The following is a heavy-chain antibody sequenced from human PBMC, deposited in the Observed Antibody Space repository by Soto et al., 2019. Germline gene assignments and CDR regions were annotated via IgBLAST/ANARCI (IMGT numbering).Heavy chain of an antibody. D-gene: IGHD1-26*01. J-gene: IGHJ6*02. Sequence: GGSLRLSCSASGFTFSIYAMHWVRQAPGKGLEYVSAVSTNGGTSYYADSVKGRFTISRDNSRNTLYLQMNSLRPEDTAVYYCARAFIVGETSGYYYYYYGMDVWGQGTTVTVSS. V-gene: IGHV3-64*04. CDR2: VSTNGGTS. CDR1: GFTFSIYA. CDR3: ARAFIVGETSGYYYYYYGMDV.